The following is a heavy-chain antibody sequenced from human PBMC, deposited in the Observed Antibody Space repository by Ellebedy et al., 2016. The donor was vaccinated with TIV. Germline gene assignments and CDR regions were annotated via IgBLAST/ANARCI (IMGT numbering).Heavy chain of an antibody. J-gene: IGHJ4*02. V-gene: IGHV3-30-3*01. CDR3: AKDMANKGSIIMVRGVDY. CDR2: ISYDGSNK. CDR1: GFTFTTYA. D-gene: IGHD3-10*01. Sequence: PGGSLRLSCAASGFTFTTYAMHRVRQAPGKGLEWVAVISYDGSNKYYADSVKGRFTISRDNSKNTVHLQMNSLRAEDTAVYFCAKDMANKGSIIMVRGVDYWGQGTLVTVSS.